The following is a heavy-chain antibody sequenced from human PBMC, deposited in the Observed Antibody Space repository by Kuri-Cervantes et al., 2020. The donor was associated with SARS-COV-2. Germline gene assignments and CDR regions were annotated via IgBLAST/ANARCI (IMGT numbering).Heavy chain of an antibody. J-gene: IGHJ6*02. CDR1: GFTFSSCA. D-gene: IGHD2-15*01. CDR2: ISYDGSNK. Sequence: GGSLRLSCAASGFTFSSCAMHWVRQAPGKGLEWVAVISYDGSNKYYADSVKGRFTISRDNSKNTLYLQMNSLRAEDTAVYYCASQYCSGGSCYSGYYYGMDVWGQGTTVTVSS. V-gene: IGHV3-30-3*01. CDR3: ASQYCSGGSCYSGYYYGMDV.